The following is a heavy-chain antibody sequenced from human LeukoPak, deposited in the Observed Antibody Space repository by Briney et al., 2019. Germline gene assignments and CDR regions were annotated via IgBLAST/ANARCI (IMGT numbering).Heavy chain of an antibody. D-gene: IGHD3-22*01. Sequence: SETLSLTCTVSGGSISSYYWSWIRQPPGKGLEWIGYIYYSGSTNYNPSLKSRVTISVDASKNQFSLKLSSVTAADTAVYYCARATYYYDSSGYYGFDYWGQGTLVTVSS. CDR1: GGSISSYY. V-gene: IGHV4-59*01. CDR3: ARATYYYDSSGYYGFDY. J-gene: IGHJ4*02. CDR2: IYYSGST.